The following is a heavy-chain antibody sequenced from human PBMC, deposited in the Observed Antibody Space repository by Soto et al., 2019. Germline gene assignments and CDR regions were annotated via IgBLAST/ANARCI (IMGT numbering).Heavy chain of an antibody. Sequence: QVQLVQSEGEMKQPGASVKVSCKASGYSFTTYGFCWVRQVPGQGLEWMGYISPSSGYTTCGANLQDRVIMTTDSSTTTVYMELRSLRSDDTAVYYCAREMWTRSGPQNFFDYWGQGALVTVSS. CDR3: AREMWTRSGPQNFFDY. CDR2: ISPSSGYT. J-gene: IGHJ4*02. CDR1: GYSFTTYG. V-gene: IGHV1-18*01. D-gene: IGHD6-25*01.